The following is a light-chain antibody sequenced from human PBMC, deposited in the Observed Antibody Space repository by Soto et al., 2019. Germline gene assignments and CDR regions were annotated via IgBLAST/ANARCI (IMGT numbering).Light chain of an antibody. J-gene: IGKJ2*01. V-gene: IGKV3-15*01. Sequence: EIVMTQSPATLSVSPGERATLSCRASQSVSSNLALYQQKPGQAPRLLIYGSSTRATGIPARCSGSGSGTEFTLTISSLQSEEFEVYYCQQYNNWPPYSFVQGTKLEIK. CDR1: QSVSSN. CDR2: GSS. CDR3: QQYNNWPPYS.